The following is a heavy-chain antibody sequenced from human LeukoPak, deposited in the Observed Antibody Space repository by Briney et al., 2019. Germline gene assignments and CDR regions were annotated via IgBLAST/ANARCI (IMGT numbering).Heavy chain of an antibody. V-gene: IGHV3-30-3*01. J-gene: IGHJ2*01. CDR2: ISYDGSNK. Sequence: QPGGSLRLSCAASGFTFSSYAMHWVRQAPGKGLEWVAVISYDGSNKYYADSVKGRFTISRDNSKNTLYLQMNSLRAEDTAVYYCARGQIWYFDLWGRGTLVTVSS. CDR1: GFTFSSYA. CDR3: ARGQIWYFDL.